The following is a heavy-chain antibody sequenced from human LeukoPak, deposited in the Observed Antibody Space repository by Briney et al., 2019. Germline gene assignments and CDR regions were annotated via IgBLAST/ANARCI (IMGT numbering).Heavy chain of an antibody. CDR2: ISAYNGNT. CDR3: ARGGPYMVRGVITPFFDY. J-gene: IGHJ4*02. V-gene: IGHV1-18*01. D-gene: IGHD3-10*01. CDR1: GYTFTSYG. Sequence: ASVKVSCKASGYTFTSYGISWVRQAPGQGLEWMGWISAYNGNTNYAQKLQGRVTMTTDTSTSTAYMELRSLRSDDTAVYYCARGGPYMVRGVITPFFDYWGQGTLVTVSS.